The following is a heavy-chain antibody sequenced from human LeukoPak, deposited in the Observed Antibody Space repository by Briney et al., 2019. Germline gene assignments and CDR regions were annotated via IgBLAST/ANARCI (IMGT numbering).Heavy chain of an antibody. Sequence: PGGSLRLSCAASGFTFSSYAMSWVRQAPGKGLEWVSAISGSGGSTYYADSVKGRFTISRDNSKNTLYLQMNSLRVEDTAVHYCARGHRYCSGGSCYSYCDYWGQGTLVTVSS. J-gene: IGHJ4*02. CDR2: ISGSGGST. V-gene: IGHV3-23*01. D-gene: IGHD2-15*01. CDR3: ARGHRYCSGGSCYSYCDY. CDR1: GFTFSSYA.